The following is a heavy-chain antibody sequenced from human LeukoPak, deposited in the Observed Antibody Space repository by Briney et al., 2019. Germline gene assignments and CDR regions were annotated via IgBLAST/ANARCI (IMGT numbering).Heavy chain of an antibody. V-gene: IGHV3-48*04. J-gene: IGHJ4*02. CDR1: GLPVSSYN. Sequence: GGSLRLSCAASGLPVSSYNMNWVRQAPAKGLEWVSYITSSSSTTHYADSVKGRFTISRDNAKNSLYLQMNSLRAEGTAVYYCARVGPPVGAFDYWGQGALVTVSS. CDR2: ITSSSSTT. D-gene: IGHD1-26*01. CDR3: ARVGPPVGAFDY.